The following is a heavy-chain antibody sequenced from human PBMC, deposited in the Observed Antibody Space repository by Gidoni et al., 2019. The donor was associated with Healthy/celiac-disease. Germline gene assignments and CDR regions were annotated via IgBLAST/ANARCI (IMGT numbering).Heavy chain of an antibody. CDR1: GGSISSYY. D-gene: IGHD1-26*01. Sequence: QVQLQASGPGLVQPSETLSLTCTVSGGSISSYYWSWIRQPPGKGLEWIGYISYSGSPNDNPSRKSRVTISVDTSKNQFSLKLSSVTAADTSVYYCARGMVGGQFDPWGQGTLVTVSS. J-gene: IGHJ5*02. CDR2: ISYSGSP. V-gene: IGHV4-59*01. CDR3: ARGMVGGQFDP.